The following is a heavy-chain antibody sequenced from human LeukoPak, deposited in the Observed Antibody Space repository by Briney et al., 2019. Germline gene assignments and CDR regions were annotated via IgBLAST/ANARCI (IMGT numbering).Heavy chain of an antibody. Sequence: ASVKVSCKASGYTFTNYGISWVRQAPGQGLEWMGWISAYNGNANYAQKLQGRVTMTTDTSTSTAYMELRSLRSDDTAVYYCARDRGYDSSDYYGYWGQGTLVTVSS. J-gene: IGHJ4*02. CDR1: GYTFTNYG. CDR3: ARDRGYDSSDYYGY. D-gene: IGHD3-22*01. V-gene: IGHV1-18*01. CDR2: ISAYNGNA.